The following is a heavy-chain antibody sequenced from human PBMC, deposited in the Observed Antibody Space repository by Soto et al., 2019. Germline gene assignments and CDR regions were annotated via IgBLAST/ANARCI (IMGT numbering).Heavy chain of an antibody. D-gene: IGHD3-22*01. V-gene: IGHV3-33*01. CDR1: GFTFSSYG. CDR2: IWYDGSNK. J-gene: IGHJ3*02. Sequence: GGSLRLSCAASGFTFSSYGMHWVRQAPGKGLEWVAVIWYDGSNKYYADSVKGRFTISRDNSKNTLYLQMNSLRAEDTAVYYCARDRYLDDSSGCSDAFDIWGQGTVVTVSS. CDR3: ARDRYLDDSSGCSDAFDI.